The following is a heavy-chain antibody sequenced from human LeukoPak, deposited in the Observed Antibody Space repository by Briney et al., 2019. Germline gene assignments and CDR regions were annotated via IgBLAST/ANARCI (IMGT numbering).Heavy chain of an antibody. J-gene: IGHJ4*02. CDR2: IKYDGIDK. CDR1: GFIFTDYW. D-gene: IGHD2-2*01. Sequence: GSLRLFCTASGFIFTDYWINWVRPAPGKGLEWVAMIKYDGIDKKYLDSVKGRFTISRDNAKNTLYLQMNSLRAEDTAVYYCARDRYCTTDSCSDYWGQGTLVTVSS. V-gene: IGHV3-7*01. CDR3: ARDRYCTTDSCSDY.